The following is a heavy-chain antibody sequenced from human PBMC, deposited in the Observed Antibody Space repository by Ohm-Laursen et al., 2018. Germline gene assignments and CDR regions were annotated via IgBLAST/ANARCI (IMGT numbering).Heavy chain of an antibody. V-gene: IGHV1-2*02. CDR1: GYIFTGYY. CDR3: ARAQYSSGVGVFDY. Sequence: SVKVSCKASGYIFTGYYMQWGRQAPGQGVEWMGGDNPDSGGTKYGQKFQGRVTMTRDTSITTLYMELNSLTFDDTAVYYCARAQYSSGVGVFDYWGQGTLVTVSS. CDR2: DNPDSGGT. J-gene: IGHJ4*02. D-gene: IGHD3-22*01.